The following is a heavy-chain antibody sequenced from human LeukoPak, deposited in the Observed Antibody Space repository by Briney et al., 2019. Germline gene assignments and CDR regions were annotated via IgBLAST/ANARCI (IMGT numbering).Heavy chain of an antibody. D-gene: IGHD2-2*01. V-gene: IGHV3-21*01. J-gene: IGHJ4*02. CDR1: GFTFSSYS. CDR3: ARHPFGYCSGTSCPYYFDY. CDR2: ISSSSSYI. Sequence: PGGSLRLSCAASGFTFSSYSMNWVRQAPGKGLEWVSSISSSSSYIYYADSVKGRFTISRDNAKNSLYLQMNSLRAEDTAVYYCARHPFGYCSGTSCPYYFDYWGQGTLVTVSS.